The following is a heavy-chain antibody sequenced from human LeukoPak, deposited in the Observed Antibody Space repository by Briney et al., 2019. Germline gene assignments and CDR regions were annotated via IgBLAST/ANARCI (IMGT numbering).Heavy chain of an antibody. CDR1: GFIFSNYW. CDR3: ARDGETRYCSSTSCPIDY. J-gene: IGHJ4*02. D-gene: IGHD2-2*01. V-gene: IGHV3-7*01. CDR2: IQQHGSET. Sequence: GGSLRLSCEGSGFIFSNYWMSWVRQAPGKGLEWVANIQQHGSETYYGDSVKGRFTISRDNAKNSLYLQMNSLRAEDTAVYYCARDGETRYCSSTSCPIDYWGQGTLVTVSS.